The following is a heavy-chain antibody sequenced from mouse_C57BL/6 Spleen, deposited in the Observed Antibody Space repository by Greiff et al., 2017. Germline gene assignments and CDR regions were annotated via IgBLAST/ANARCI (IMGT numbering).Heavy chain of an antibody. J-gene: IGHJ2*01. Sequence: EVKLMESGPELVKPGASVKISCKASGYSFTGYYMNWVKQSPEKSLEWIGEINPSTGGTTYNQKFKAKATLTVDKSSSTAYMQLKSLTSEDSAVYYCARSYDYGYYFDYWGQGTTLTVSS. D-gene: IGHD2-4*01. CDR1: GYSFTGYY. CDR3: ARSYDYGYYFDY. CDR2: INPSTGGT. V-gene: IGHV1-42*01.